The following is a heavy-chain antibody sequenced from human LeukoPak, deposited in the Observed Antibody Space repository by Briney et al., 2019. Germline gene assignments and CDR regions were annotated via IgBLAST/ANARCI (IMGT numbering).Heavy chain of an antibody. CDR3: ARNGGSYLRGYWYFDL. CDR1: GGSISSYY. J-gene: IGHJ2*01. CDR2: IYYSGST. Sequence: AETLSLTCTVSGGSISSYYWSWIRQPPGKGLEWIGYIYYSGSTNYNPSLKSRVTISVDTSKNQFSLKLSSVTAADTAVYHCARNGGSYLRGYWYFDLWGRGTLVTVSS. V-gene: IGHV4-59*01. D-gene: IGHD1-26*01.